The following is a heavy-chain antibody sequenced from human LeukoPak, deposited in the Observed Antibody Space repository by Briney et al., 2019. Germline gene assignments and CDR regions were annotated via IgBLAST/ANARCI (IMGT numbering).Heavy chain of an antibody. D-gene: IGHD5-24*01. CDR2: ISSSSSYI. J-gene: IGHJ4*02. V-gene: IGHV3-21*01. Sequence: GGSLRLSCAASGFTFSSYGMNWVRQAPGKRLEWVSSISSSSSYIYYADSVKGRFTISRDNAKNSLYLQMNSLRGEDTAVYYCAIVDGYNGDYWGQGTLVTVSS. CDR3: AIVDGYNGDY. CDR1: GFTFSSYG.